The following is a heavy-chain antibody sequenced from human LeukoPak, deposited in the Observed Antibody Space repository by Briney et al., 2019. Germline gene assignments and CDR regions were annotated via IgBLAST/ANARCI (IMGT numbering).Heavy chain of an antibody. CDR2: IYYSGST. Sequence: SETLSLTCSVSGDSISSARYYWSWIRQPPGKGLEWIGSIYYSGSTYYNPSLKSRVTISVDTSKNHFSLKLSSVTAADTAVYYCARRHYYDSRGAFDIWGQGTMVTVSS. CDR1: GDSISSARYY. V-gene: IGHV4-39*02. CDR3: ARRHYYDSRGAFDI. D-gene: IGHD3-22*01. J-gene: IGHJ3*02.